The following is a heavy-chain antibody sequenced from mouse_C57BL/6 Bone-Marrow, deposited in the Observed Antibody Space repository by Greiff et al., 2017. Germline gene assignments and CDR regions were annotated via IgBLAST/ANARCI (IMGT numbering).Heavy chain of an antibody. D-gene: IGHD1-1*01. V-gene: IGHV1-72*01. CDR3: ASITTVPYYYAMDY. J-gene: IGHJ4*01. Sequence: QVQLQQPGAELVKPGASVKLSCKASGYTFTSYWMHWVQQRPGRGLEWIGRIDPNSGGTKYNEKFKSKATLTVDKPSITAYMALSSLTSEDSAVYYCASITTVPYYYAMDYWGQGTSVTVSS. CDR1: GYTFTSYW. CDR2: IDPNSGGT.